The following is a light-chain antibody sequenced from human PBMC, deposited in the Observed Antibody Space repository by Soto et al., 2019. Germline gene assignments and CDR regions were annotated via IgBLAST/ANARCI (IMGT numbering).Light chain of an antibody. V-gene: IGKV1-9*01. Sequence: DIQLTQSPSFLSASVGDRVTVTCRASQGVNSYLAWYQQKPGKAPQPLIYTASTLQSGVPSRFSGSGSGTEFTLTVTSMQPEDFAAYYCQQLYTYPLTFGGGTKVEIK. CDR1: QGVNSY. J-gene: IGKJ4*01. CDR2: TAS. CDR3: QQLYTYPLT.